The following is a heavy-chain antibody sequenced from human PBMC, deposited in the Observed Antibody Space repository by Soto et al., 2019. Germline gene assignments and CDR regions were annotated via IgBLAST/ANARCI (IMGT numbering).Heavy chain of an antibody. CDR2: INAGNGNT. J-gene: IGHJ4*02. D-gene: IGHD2-2*02. Sequence: ASVKVSCMAAACTFTSYATHLVRQVPGQRLEWMGWINAGNGNTKYSQKFQGRVTITRDTSASTAYMELSSLRSEDTAVYYCANSATVPSTIAYWGQGTLVTVSS. CDR3: ANSATVPSTIAY. CDR1: ACTFTSYA. V-gene: IGHV1-3*01.